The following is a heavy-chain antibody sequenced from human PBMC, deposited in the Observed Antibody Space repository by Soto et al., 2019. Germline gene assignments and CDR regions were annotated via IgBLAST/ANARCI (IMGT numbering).Heavy chain of an antibody. CDR1: GYSFTSYW. CDR3: ARHQTXDSSGYYYVQGGSAFDI. V-gene: IGHV5-10-1*01. J-gene: IGHJ3*02. D-gene: IGHD3-22*01. CDR2: IDPSDSYT. Sequence: GESLKISCKGSGYSFTSYWISWVRQMPGKGLEWMGRIDPSDSYTNYSPSFQGHVTISADKSISTAYLQWSSLKASDTAMYYCARHQTXDSSGYYYVQGGSAFDIWGQGTMVTVSS.